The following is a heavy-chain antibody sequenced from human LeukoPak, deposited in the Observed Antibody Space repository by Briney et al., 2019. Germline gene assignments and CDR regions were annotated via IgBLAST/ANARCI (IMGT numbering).Heavy chain of an antibody. J-gene: IGHJ6*02. Sequence: SETLSLTCAVSGGSISTNNWWHWVRQPPGKGLEWIGEIYHSGSTNYNPSLKSRVTISVDKSKNQFSLKLSSVTAADTAVYYCARCGGYCSSTSCKYYYYYGMDVWGQGTTVTVSS. V-gene: IGHV4-4*02. D-gene: IGHD2-2*01. CDR1: GGSISTNNW. CDR3: ARCGGYCSSTSCKYYYYYGMDV. CDR2: IYHSGST.